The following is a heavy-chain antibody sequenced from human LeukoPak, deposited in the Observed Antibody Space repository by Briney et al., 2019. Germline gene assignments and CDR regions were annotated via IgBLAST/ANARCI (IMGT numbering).Heavy chain of an antibody. V-gene: IGHV3-23*01. J-gene: IGHJ5*02. Sequence: PGGSLRLSCAASGFTFSSYAMSWVRQAPGKGLEWVSAISGSGGSTYYADSVKGRFTTSRDNSKNTLYLQMNSLRAEDTAVYYCAKDKFVAVRNWFDPWGQGTLVTVSS. D-gene: IGHD6-19*01. CDR2: ISGSGGST. CDR1: GFTFSSYA. CDR3: AKDKFVAVRNWFDP.